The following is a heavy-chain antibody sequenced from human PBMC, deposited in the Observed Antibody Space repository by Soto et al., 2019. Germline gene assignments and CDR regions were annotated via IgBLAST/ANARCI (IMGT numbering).Heavy chain of an antibody. Sequence: SETLSLTCAVYGGSFSGYYWSWIRQPPGKGLEWIGEINHSGSTNYNPSLKSRVTISVDTSKNQFSLKLSSVTAADTAVYYCASALYCSGGRCLFDPWGQGTLVTVSS. CDR3: ASALYCSGGRCLFDP. CDR1: GGSFSGYY. V-gene: IGHV4-34*01. D-gene: IGHD2-15*01. J-gene: IGHJ5*02. CDR2: INHSGST.